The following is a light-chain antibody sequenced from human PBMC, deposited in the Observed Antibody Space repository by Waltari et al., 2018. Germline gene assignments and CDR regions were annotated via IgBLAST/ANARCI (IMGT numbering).Light chain of an antibody. V-gene: IGLV2-14*01. Sequence: QSALTHPPSVSGSPPKSTTLPCTRTSSYDGRYDYLSRYQHHPGKAPKLMIYEVSNRPSGVSNRFSGSKSGNTASLTISGLQAEDEADYYCSSYTSSTSVVFGGGTKLTVL. CDR2: EVS. CDR1: SSYDGRYDY. J-gene: IGLJ2*01. CDR3: SSYTSSTSVV.